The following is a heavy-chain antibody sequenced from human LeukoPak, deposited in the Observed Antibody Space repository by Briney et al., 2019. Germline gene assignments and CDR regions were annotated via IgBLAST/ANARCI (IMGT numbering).Heavy chain of an antibody. CDR1: GFTVSTKF. Sequence: QPGGSLRLSCAASGFTVSTKFMSWVRQAPGKGLEWVSVIYDGGITYYADSVKGRFTISSDNSKNTLYLQMNSLRAEDTAVYYCAKDRPIFKDWGQGTQVTVSS. J-gene: IGHJ4*02. CDR3: AKDRPIFKD. CDR2: IYDGGIT. V-gene: IGHV3-66*01.